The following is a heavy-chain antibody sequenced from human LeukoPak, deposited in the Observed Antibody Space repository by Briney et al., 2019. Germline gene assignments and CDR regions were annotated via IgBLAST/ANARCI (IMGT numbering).Heavy chain of an antibody. CDR2: IHHSGST. Sequence: SETLSLTCTVSGDSISSGHYWDWIGQPPGRGLDWIGSIHHSGSTWYNPSLKSRVTISLDTSQTQISLRVTSVTAADTAVYYCARGTDHYDSSGWLDHWGQGSLVIVSS. CDR1: GDSISSGHY. CDR3: ARGTDHYDSSGWLDH. V-gene: IGHV4-38-2*02. J-gene: IGHJ5*02. D-gene: IGHD3-22*01.